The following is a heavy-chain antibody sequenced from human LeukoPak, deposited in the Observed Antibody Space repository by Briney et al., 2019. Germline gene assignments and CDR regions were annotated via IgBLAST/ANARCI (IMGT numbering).Heavy chain of an antibody. D-gene: IGHD6-13*01. CDR1: GYSISSDYY. Sequence: PSETLSLTCTVSGYSISSDYYWGWIRQPPGKGLEWIGSIYHTGTTYYNPSLKSRVTISIDTSKNQFSLKLISVTAADTAVYYCARGGSSWSPWGQGTLVTVSS. CDR2: IYHTGTT. V-gene: IGHV4-38-2*02. J-gene: IGHJ4*02. CDR3: ARGGSSWSP.